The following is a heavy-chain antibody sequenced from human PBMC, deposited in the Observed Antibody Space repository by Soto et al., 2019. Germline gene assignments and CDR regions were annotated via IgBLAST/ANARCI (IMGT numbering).Heavy chain of an antibody. J-gene: IGHJ4*02. Sequence: SETLSLTCAVSGGSLTSNNWWTWVRQPPGQGLEWIGEIYRTGSTNYNPSLKSRVTISLDKSENQFSLKVTSPTAADTAVYYCASRDPGTSVDYWGQGTLVTVSS. CDR3: ASRDPGTSVDY. CDR2: IYRTGST. D-gene: IGHD1-7*01. CDR1: GGSLTSNNW. V-gene: IGHV4-4*02.